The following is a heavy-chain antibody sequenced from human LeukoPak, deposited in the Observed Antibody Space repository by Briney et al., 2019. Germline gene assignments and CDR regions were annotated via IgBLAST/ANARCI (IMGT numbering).Heavy chain of an antibody. J-gene: IGHJ4*02. CDR1: GFTFSSYS. CDR3: ARGSLTHIVVVPAADY. CDR2: ISSSSSYI. D-gene: IGHD2-2*01. V-gene: IGHV3-21*01. Sequence: GGSLRLSCAASGFTFSSYSMNWVRQAPGKGLEWVSSISSSSSYIYYADSVKGRFTISRDNAKNSLYLQMNSLRAEDTAVYYCARGSLTHIVVVPAADYWGKGTLVTVSS.